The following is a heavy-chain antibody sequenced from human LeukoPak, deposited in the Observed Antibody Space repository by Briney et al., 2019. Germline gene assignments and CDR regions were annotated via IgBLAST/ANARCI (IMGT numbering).Heavy chain of an antibody. CDR2: IYYSGST. Sequence: PSETLSLTCTVSGTSISSSTYSWGWIRQRPGKGLEGIGSIYYSGSTYYDPSLKSRVTISVDTSKNQFSLMLSSVTAADTAVYYCARGRGEGRGISMVRGVRAPSYNWFDPWGHGTLVTVSS. V-gene: IGHV4-39*07. CDR3: ARGRGEGRGISMVRGVRAPSYNWFDP. J-gene: IGHJ5*02. D-gene: IGHD3-10*01. CDR1: GTSISSSTYS.